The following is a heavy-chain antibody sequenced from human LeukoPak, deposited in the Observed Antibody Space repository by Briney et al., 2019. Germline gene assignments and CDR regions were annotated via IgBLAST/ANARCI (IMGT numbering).Heavy chain of an antibody. V-gene: IGHV1-69*04. J-gene: IGHJ4*02. CDR2: IIPILGIA. Sequence: GASVKVSCKASGGTFSSYAISWVRQAPGQGLEWMGRIIPILGIANYAQKFQGRVTITADKSTSTAYMELSSLRSEDTAVYYCASCGQGRPPTNFDYWGQGTLVTVSS. CDR1: GGTFSSYA. CDR3: ASCGQGRPPTNFDY.